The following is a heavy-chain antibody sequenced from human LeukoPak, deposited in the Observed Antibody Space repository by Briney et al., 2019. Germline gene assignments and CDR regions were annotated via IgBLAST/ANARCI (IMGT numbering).Heavy chain of an antibody. CDR2: IYYSGST. V-gene: IGHV4-59*08. CDR1: GGSISSYY. Sequence: SETLSLTCIVSGGSISSYYWSWIRQSPGKGLEWIGYIYYSGSTNYNPSLKSRVTISIDTSKNQFSLRLTSVTAADTAVYYCARLGEAAASIEYWHFDLWGRGTLVTVSS. D-gene: IGHD6-13*01. CDR3: ARLGEAAASIEYWHFDL. J-gene: IGHJ2*01.